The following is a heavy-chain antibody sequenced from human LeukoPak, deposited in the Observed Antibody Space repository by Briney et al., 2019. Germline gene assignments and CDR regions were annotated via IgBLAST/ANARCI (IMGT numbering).Heavy chain of an antibody. D-gene: IGHD2-2*01. CDR2: IYTSGST. Sequence: PSETLSLTCTVWGHLNQSCYWRCARQPAGKGLEWIGRIYTSGSTNYNPSLKSRVTISVDKSKNQFSLKLSSVTAADAAVYYCAREPIAAAAGFDYWGQGTLVTVSS. J-gene: IGHJ4*02. V-gene: IGHV4-4*07. CDR1: GHLNQSCY. CDR3: AREPIAAAAGFDY.